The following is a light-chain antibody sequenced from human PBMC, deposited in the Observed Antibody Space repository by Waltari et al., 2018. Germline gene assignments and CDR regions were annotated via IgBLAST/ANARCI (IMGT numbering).Light chain of an antibody. CDR3: SSQSSDNVVL. J-gene: IGLJ3*02. CDR2: DVS. CDR1: SRDVGTYNS. Sequence: QSALTQPAPVSGSPGQSITISCTGTSRDVGTYNSVSWYQDHPGQGPKVIIYDVSDRPSGVSARFSGSESGTTASLTISGLQAEDEADYYCSSQSSDNVVLFGGGTKVTVL. V-gene: IGLV2-14*03.